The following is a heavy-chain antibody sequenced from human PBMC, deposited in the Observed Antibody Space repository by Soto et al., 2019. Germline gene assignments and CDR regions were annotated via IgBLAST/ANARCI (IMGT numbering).Heavy chain of an antibody. CDR2: IYYTGST. CDR1: GGSVSSGSYN. V-gene: IGHV4-61*01. CDR3: ARDKRVSRWFDP. J-gene: IGHJ5*02. Sequence: SETLSLTCTVSGGSVSSGSYNWSWIRQPPGKGLEWIGYIYYTGSTNYNPSLKSRVTISVDTSKNQFSLKLSSVTAADTAVYYCARDKRVSRWFDPWGQGTLVTVSS.